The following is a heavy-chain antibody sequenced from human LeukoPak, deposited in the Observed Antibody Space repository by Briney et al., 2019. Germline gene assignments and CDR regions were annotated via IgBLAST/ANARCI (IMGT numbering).Heavy chain of an antibody. CDR3: ASLRVPGDFDY. J-gene: IGHJ4*02. Sequence: SGTLSLTCTVPGGSISSRTYYWAWIRQPPGQGLEWIGNIYYSGSTYYNPSLKSRLTMSVDTSKNQFSLNLRSVTAADTALYYCASLRVPGDFDYWGQGTLVTVSS. CDR1: GGSISSRTYY. V-gene: IGHV4-39*01. CDR2: IYYSGST.